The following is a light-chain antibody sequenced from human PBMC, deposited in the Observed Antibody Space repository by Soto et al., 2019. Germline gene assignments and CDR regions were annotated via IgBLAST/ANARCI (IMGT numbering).Light chain of an antibody. CDR1: QSVNSW. J-gene: IGKJ4*01. CDR2: KAS. V-gene: IGKV1-5*03. CDR3: QQYNSYPIT. Sequence: DIQMTQSPSTLSASVGDRVTITCRASQSVNSWLAWYQQKPGKVPKLLIYKASSLESGVTSRFSGSGSGTTFTLTISSLQPDDFATYYCQQYNSYPITFGGGTKVQIK.